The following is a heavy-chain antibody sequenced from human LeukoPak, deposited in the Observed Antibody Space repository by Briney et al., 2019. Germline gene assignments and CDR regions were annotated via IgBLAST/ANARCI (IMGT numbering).Heavy chain of an antibody. Sequence: SETLSLTCTVSGGSISSGSYYWSWIRQPAGKGLEWIGRIYTSGSTNYNPSLKSRVTISVDTSKNQSSLKLSSVTAADTAVYYCARDRGYSTHWGQGTLVTVSS. CDR2: IYTSGST. D-gene: IGHD5-18*01. CDR1: GGSISSGSYY. V-gene: IGHV4-61*02. CDR3: ARDRGYSTH. J-gene: IGHJ4*02.